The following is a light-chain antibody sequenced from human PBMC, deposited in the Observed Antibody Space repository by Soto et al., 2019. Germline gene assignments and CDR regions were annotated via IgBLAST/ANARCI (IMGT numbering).Light chain of an antibody. CDR3: QQSYSTPTWT. V-gene: IGKV1-39*01. Sequence: IQMTQSPSSLSAFVGDSVTITCRASQSISTSLNCFQQKPGKAPNLLIYAASSLQSGVPSRFSGSGSGTDFTLTISSLQTEDFATYYCQQSYSTPTWTFGQGTKVDIK. CDR1: QSISTS. CDR2: AAS. J-gene: IGKJ1*01.